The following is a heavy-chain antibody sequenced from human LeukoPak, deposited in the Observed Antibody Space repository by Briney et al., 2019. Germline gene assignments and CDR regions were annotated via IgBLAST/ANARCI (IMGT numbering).Heavy chain of an antibody. D-gene: IGHD2-2*02. CDR3: ARQRTIVVVPAAIGPRDYYYGMDV. J-gene: IGHJ6*02. CDR2: ISSSSSYI. CDR1: GFTFSSYA. V-gene: IGHV3-21*01. Sequence: QPGGSLRLSCAASGFTFSSYAMHWVRQAPGKGLEXXSXISSSSSYIYYADSGKGRFTISRDNAKNSLYLQMNSLRAEDTAVYYCARQRTIVVVPAAIGPRDYYYGMDVWGQGTTVTVSS.